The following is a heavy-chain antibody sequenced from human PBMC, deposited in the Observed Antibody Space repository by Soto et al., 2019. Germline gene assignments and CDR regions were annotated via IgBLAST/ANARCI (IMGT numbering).Heavy chain of an antibody. CDR1: GYTFTSYD. D-gene: IGHD2-21*01. V-gene: IGHV1-8*01. CDR3: VRDFTYDKSGDLGSL. CDR2: MNPYSGNT. Sequence: AAVKVSCKACGYTFTSYDINWVRQATGQGFEWMGWMNPYSGNTDYAQKFQGRVRMTRDTSITIAYLELSSLRTEDTAVYYCVRDFTYDKSGDLGSLWGQGTLVTVSS. J-gene: IGHJ1*01.